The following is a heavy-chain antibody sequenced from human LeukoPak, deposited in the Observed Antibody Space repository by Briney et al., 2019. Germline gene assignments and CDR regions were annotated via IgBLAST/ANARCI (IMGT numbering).Heavy chain of an antibody. CDR2: ISGSGGST. Sequence: GGSLRLSCAASGFTFSSYAMSWVRQAPGKGLEWVSAISGSGGSTYYADSVKGRFTISGDNSKNTLYLQMNSLRAEDTAVHYCAKGTIFGVVISYYMDVWGKGTTVTVSS. V-gene: IGHV3-23*01. CDR3: AKGTIFGVVISYYMDV. CDR1: GFTFSSYA. D-gene: IGHD3-3*01. J-gene: IGHJ6*03.